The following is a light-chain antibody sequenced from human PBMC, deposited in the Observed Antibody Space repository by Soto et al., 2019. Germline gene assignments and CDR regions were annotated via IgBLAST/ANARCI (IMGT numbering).Light chain of an antibody. J-gene: IGLJ2*01. Sequence: QSVLTQPPSASRTPGQRVTMSCSGSSSNIGGNNVSCYQQLPRTAPTVLIYLNDQRASARPDRFSGCNTGTSASLAISWLRAEEEADYYCAAWYDSLHGLVFGGGTKLTVL. V-gene: IGLV1-47*01. CDR2: LND. CDR1: SSNIGGNN. CDR3: AAWYDSLHGLV.